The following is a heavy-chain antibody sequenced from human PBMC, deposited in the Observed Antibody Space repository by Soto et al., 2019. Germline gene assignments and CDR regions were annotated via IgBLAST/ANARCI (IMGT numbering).Heavy chain of an antibody. CDR1: GFTFSSYA. J-gene: IGHJ2*01. D-gene: IGHD2-15*01. CDR3: AKRRLPARWYFDL. CDR2: ISGSGGST. V-gene: IGHV3-23*01. Sequence: EVQLLESGGGLVQPGGSLRLSCAASGFTFSSYAMSWVRQAPGKGLEWVSAISGSGGSTYYADSVKGRFTISRDNSKNTLYLQMHSLRAEDTAVYYCAKRRLPARWYFDLWGRGTLVTVSS.